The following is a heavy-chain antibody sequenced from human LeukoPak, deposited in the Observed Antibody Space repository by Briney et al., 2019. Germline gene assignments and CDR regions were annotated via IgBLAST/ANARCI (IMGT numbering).Heavy chain of an antibody. CDR1: GYTFTSYG. CDR2: ISAYNGNT. D-gene: IGHD6-13*01. CDR3: ARMKSAAGVQSEWFDP. Sequence: ASVKVSCKASGYTFTSYGISWVRQAPGQGLEWMGWISAYNGNTNYAQKLQGRVTMTTDTSTSTAYMELRSLRSDDTAVYYCARMKSAAGVQSEWFDPWGQGTLVTVSS. J-gene: IGHJ5*02. V-gene: IGHV1-18*01.